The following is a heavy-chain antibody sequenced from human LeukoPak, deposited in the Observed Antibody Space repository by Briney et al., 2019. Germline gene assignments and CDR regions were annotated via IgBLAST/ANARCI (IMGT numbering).Heavy chain of an antibody. CDR2: IYTSGST. V-gene: IGHV4-4*07. Sequence: KASETLSLTCTVSGGSISSYYWSWIRQPAGKGLEWIGRIYTSGSTNYNPSLKSRVTMSVDTSKNQFSLKLSSVTAADTAVYYCARGPLIYDSSGYYYPRYFDYWGQGTLVTVSS. CDR1: GGSISSYY. D-gene: IGHD3-22*01. CDR3: ARGPLIYDSSGYYYPRYFDY. J-gene: IGHJ4*02.